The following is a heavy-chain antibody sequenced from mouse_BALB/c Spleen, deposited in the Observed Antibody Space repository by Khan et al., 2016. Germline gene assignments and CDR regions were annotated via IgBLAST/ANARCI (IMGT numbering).Heavy chain of an antibody. D-gene: IGHD1-1*01. CDR2: IRSKSNNYAT. V-gene: IGHV10S3*01. CDR1: GFTFNTNA. CDR3: VRTTVRGYAMDY. Sequence: EVQLVETGGGLVQPKGSLKLSCAASGFTFNTNAMNWVRQAPGKGLEWVARIRSKSNNYATYYADSVKDRFTISRDDSQSMLYLQMNNLKTEDTAMYYCVRTTVRGYAMDYWGQGTSVTVSS. J-gene: IGHJ4*01.